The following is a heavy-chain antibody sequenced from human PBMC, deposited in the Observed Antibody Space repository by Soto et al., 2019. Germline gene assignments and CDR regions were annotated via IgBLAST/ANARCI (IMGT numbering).Heavy chain of an antibody. CDR1: GFPFSFYG. D-gene: IGHD3-3*02. V-gene: IGHV3-33*01. Sequence: GWSLILSCAVSGFPFSFYGFHWVRQSPGKGLEWLGVIVSDGSAIYHADSLEGRFFISRDNSKDILYLQMNSLRVEDTAVYYCAREEAFDNENGFDMWGQGTMVTVSS. J-gene: IGHJ3*02. CDR3: AREEAFDNENGFDM. CDR2: IVSDGSAI.